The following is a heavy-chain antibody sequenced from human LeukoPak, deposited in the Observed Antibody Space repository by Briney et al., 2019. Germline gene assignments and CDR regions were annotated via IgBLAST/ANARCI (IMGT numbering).Heavy chain of an antibody. D-gene: IGHD6-13*01. Sequence: SETLSLTCTVSGGSISSSSYYWGWIRQPPGKGLEWIGSIYYSGSTYYNPSLKSRVTMSVDTSENQFSLKLSSVTAADTAVYYCARDRLGYSSSPNWFDPWGQGTLVTVSS. CDR3: ARDRLGYSSSPNWFDP. CDR2: IYYSGST. CDR1: GGSISSSSYY. J-gene: IGHJ5*02. V-gene: IGHV4-39*07.